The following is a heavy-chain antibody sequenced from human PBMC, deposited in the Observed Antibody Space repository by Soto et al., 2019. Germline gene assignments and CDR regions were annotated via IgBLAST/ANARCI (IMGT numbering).Heavy chain of an antibody. D-gene: IGHD6-19*01. CDR2: IYYSGST. CDR1: GGSISSGDYY. J-gene: IGHJ4*02. V-gene: IGHV4-31*03. CDR3: ARGPGSGWYDY. Sequence: SETLSLTCTVSGGSISSGDYYWSWIRQHPGKGLEWIGYIYYSGSTYYNPSLKSRVTISVDKSKSQFSLKLSSVTAADTAVYYCARGPGSGWYDYWGQGTLVTVSS.